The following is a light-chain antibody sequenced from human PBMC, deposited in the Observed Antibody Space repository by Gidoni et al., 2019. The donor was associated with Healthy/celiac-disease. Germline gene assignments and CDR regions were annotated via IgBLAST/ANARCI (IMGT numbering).Light chain of an antibody. CDR1: QSISSW. J-gene: IGKJ2*01. Sequence: DIQLTQSPSTLSASVGDRVTITCRASQSISSWLAWYQQKPGKAPKLLIYKSSSLESGVPSRLSDSGSGTELTLTISRQQPDDFATYYCQQYNSYLYTFGQGTKLEIK. CDR2: KSS. CDR3: QQYNSYLYT. V-gene: IGKV1-5*03.